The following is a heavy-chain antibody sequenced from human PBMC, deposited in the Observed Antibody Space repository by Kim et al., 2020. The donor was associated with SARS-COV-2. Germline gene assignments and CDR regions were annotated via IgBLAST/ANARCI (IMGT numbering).Heavy chain of an antibody. J-gene: IGHJ4*02. Sequence: DSVTGRLPISRDNAKDTLYLQMNSLRAEDTAVYYCAKLRGGFRSQFDYWGQGTLVTVSS. D-gene: IGHD2-15*01. CDR3: AKLRGGFRSQFDY. V-gene: IGHV3-23*01.